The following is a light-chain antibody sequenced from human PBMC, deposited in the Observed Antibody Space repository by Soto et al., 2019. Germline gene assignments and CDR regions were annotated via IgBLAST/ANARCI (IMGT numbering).Light chain of an antibody. CDR1: QGIGND. CDR2: AAS. V-gene: IGKV1-17*01. J-gene: IGKJ2*01. Sequence: DIQMTQSPSSLSASVGDRVTITCRASQGIGNDLGWYQQKPGKAPKRLIYAASSLQSGVPSRFSGSGSVTEFTLTISSLQPEDFATYYCLQHNSYPRTFGQGTKLEIK. CDR3: LQHNSYPRT.